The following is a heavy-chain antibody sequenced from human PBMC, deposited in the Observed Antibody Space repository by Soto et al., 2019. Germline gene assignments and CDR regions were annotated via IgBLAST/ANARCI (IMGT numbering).Heavy chain of an antibody. CDR3: ARKHTYYYYMDV. CDR1: GFTFSSYA. CDR2: IRSNGGTT. V-gene: IGHV3-64*01. Sequence: GGSLRLSCAASGFTFSSYAMHWVRQAPGKGLEFVSAIRSNGGTTYYANSVKGRFTISRDNSKNTLSLQMGSLTSEDMAVYYCARKHTYYYYMDVWGKGTTVTVSS. J-gene: IGHJ6*03.